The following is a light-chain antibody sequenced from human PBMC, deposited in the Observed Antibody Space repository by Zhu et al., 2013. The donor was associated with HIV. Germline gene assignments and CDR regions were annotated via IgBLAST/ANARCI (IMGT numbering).Light chain of an antibody. V-gene: IGKV3D-20*02. Sequence: DIVLTQSPGTLSLSPGERATLSCRASQSVGNNFLAWYQHKPGQAPRLLIYGASSRATGIPDRFSGSGSGTDFSLTISRLEPEDYAVYYCQHRSEGPPYTFGPGTKLEIK. J-gene: IGKJ2*01. CDR1: QSVGNNF. CDR3: QHRSEGPPYT. CDR2: GAS.